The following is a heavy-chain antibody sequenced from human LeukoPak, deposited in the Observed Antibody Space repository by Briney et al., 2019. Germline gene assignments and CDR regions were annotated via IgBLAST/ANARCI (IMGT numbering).Heavy chain of an antibody. CDR2: MNPNSGNT. CDR3: ARGRYSSSSHTGYYYYYYMDV. D-gene: IGHD6-6*01. V-gene: IGHV1-8*01. J-gene: IGHJ6*03. CDR1: RYTFTSYD. Sequence: GASVKVSCKPSRYTFTSYDINWVRQATGQGLEWMGWMNPNSGNTGYAQKLQGRVTMTRNTSISTAYMELSSLRSEDTAVYYCARGRYSSSSHTGYYYYYYMDVWGKGTTVTVSS.